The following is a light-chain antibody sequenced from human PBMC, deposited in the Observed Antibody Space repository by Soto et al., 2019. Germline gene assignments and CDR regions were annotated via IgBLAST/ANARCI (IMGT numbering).Light chain of an antibody. Sequence: EIVLTQSPGTLSLSPGERPTLSCRASQSLTSDYLAWYQQKPGQTPRLLIHGASSRATGIPDRFSGSGSGTDFTLTISRLEPEDSAVYYCQQSGRPFGQGTKVDIK. CDR3: QQSGRP. CDR2: GAS. CDR1: QSLTSDY. J-gene: IGKJ1*01. V-gene: IGKV3-20*01.